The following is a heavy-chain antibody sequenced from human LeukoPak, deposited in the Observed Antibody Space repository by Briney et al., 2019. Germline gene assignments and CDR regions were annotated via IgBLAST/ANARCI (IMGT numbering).Heavy chain of an antibody. Sequence: PGGSLRLSCAASGFTFSNTAMSWIRQAPGKGLQWVSYISTSGRHTNYADSVKGRFTISRDNAKNSLFLQMNSLRAEDTAVYYCARGYCSGGSCLAFDYWGQGTLVTVSS. CDR1: GFTFSNTA. D-gene: IGHD2-15*01. CDR3: ARGYCSGGSCLAFDY. J-gene: IGHJ4*02. V-gene: IGHV3-11*06. CDR2: ISTSGRHT.